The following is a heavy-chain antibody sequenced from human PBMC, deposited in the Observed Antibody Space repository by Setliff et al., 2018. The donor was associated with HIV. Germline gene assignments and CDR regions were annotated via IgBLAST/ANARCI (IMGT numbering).Heavy chain of an antibody. V-gene: IGHV3-49*04. J-gene: IGHJ4*02. CDR3: ARDPIDYGDSPFDY. D-gene: IGHD4-17*01. CDR1: GFTFGDYA. Sequence: GGSLRLSCTASGFTFGDYAMSWVRQAPGKWLEWVGFIRSKSYSATTEYAASVKGRFIISRDDSKGIAYLQMNSLRTEDTAVYYCARDPIDYGDSPFDYWGQGTLVTVSS. CDR2: IRSKSYSATT.